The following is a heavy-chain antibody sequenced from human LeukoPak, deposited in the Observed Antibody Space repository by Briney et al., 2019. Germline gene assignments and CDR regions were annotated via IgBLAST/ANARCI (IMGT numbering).Heavy chain of an antibody. CDR1: GGTFSSYA. J-gene: IGHJ5*02. CDR3: ARGYSGSYYRFDP. Sequence: GASVKVSCKASGGTFSSYAISWVRQAPGQGXXWMGRIIPILGIANYAQKFQGRVTITADKSTSTAYMELSSLRSEDTAVYYCARGYSGSYYRFDPWGQGTLVTVSS. CDR2: IIPILGIA. D-gene: IGHD1-26*01. V-gene: IGHV1-69*04.